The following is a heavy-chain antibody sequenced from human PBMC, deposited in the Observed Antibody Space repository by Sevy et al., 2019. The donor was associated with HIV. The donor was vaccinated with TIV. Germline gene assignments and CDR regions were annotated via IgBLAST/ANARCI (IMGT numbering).Heavy chain of an antibody. CDR1: GFTFSSYA. Sequence: GGSLRLSCAASGFTFSSYAMHWVRQAPGKGLEWVAVITYDGSNKYYADSAKGRFTISRDNSKNTLYLQMNSLRAEDTAVYYCARDLSPVAGTAFDIWGQGTMVTVSS. CDR3: ARDLSPVAGTAFDI. J-gene: IGHJ3*02. CDR2: ITYDGSNK. V-gene: IGHV3-30*04. D-gene: IGHD6-19*01.